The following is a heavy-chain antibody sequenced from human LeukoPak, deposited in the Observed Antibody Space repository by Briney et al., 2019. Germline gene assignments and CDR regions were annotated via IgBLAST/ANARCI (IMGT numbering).Heavy chain of an antibody. CDR2: ISYDGNNK. J-gene: IGHJ3*02. Sequence: PGGSLRLSCAASGFTFSNYAMHWVRQAPGKGLEWVAVISYDGNNKYYADSVKGRFTISRDNSKNTLYLQMNSLRAEDTAVYYCARVVTVTTNLDGFDIWGQGTMVTVSS. V-gene: IGHV3-30-3*01. CDR3: ARVVTVTTNLDGFDI. CDR1: GFTFSNYA. D-gene: IGHD4-17*01.